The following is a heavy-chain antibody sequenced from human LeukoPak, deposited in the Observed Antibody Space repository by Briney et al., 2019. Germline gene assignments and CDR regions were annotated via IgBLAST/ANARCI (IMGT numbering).Heavy chain of an antibody. CDR2: INPNSGGT. Sequence: ASVKVSCKASGYTFTGYYMHWARQAPGQGLEWMGWINPNSGGTNYAQKFQGRVTMTRDTSISTAYMELSRLRSDDTAVYYCARDAGIAVAENWFDPWGQGTLVTVSS. CDR3: ARDAGIAVAENWFDP. CDR1: GYTFTGYY. V-gene: IGHV1-2*02. D-gene: IGHD6-19*01. J-gene: IGHJ5*02.